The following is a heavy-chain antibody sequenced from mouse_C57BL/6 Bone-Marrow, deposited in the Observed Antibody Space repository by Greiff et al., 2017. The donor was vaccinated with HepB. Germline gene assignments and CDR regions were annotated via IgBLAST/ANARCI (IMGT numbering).Heavy chain of an antibody. V-gene: IGHV5-9-1*02. D-gene: IGHD3-3*01. J-gene: IGHJ3*01. CDR2: ISSGGDYI. Sequence: EVKLVEPGAGLVKPGGSLKLSCAASGFTFSSYAMSWVRQTPEKRLEWVAYISSGGDYIYYADTVKGRFTISRDNARNTLYLQMSSLKSEATAMYYCTRGGWEEAYWGQGALVTGSA. CDR3: TRGGWEEAY. CDR1: GFTFSSYA.